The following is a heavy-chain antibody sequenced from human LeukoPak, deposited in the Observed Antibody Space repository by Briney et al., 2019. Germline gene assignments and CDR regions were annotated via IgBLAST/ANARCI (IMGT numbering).Heavy chain of an antibody. D-gene: IGHD6-13*01. CDR3: ATGTSSSWYYFDY. J-gene: IGHJ4*02. Sequence: SETLSLTCTVSGYSISSGYYWGWIRQPPGKGLEWIGSIYHSGSTYYNPSLKSRVTISVDKSKNQFSLKLSSVTAADTAVYYCATGTSSSWYYFDYWGQGTLVTVSS. CDR2: IYHSGST. V-gene: IGHV4-38-2*02. CDR1: GYSISSGYY.